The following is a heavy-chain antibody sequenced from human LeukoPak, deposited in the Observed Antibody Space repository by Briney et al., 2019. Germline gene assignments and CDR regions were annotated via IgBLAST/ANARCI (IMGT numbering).Heavy chain of an antibody. Sequence: GGSLRLSCGVSGFTFSSYSMCWVRQAPGKGLEWVSFISSSSSYIYYADSVKGRFTISRDNAKNSLYLQMNSLGAEDTAVYYCARVDSSSWYSDAFDIWGQGTMVTVSS. CDR2: ISSSSSYI. J-gene: IGHJ3*02. CDR3: ARVDSSSWYSDAFDI. V-gene: IGHV3-21*01. D-gene: IGHD6-13*01. CDR1: GFTFSSYS.